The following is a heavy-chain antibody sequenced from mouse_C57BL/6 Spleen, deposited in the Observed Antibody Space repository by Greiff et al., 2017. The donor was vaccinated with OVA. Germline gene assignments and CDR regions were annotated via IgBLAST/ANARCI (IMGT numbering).Heavy chain of an antibody. CDR3: ARRDYYGSSYLGAMDY. J-gene: IGHJ4*01. Sequence: EVHLVESGGGLVQPGGSLKLSCAASGFTFSDYYMYWVRQTPEKRLEWVAYISNGGGSTYYPDTVKGRFTISRDNAKNTLYLQMSRLKSEDTAMYYCARRDYYGSSYLGAMDYWGQGTSVTVSS. CDR2: ISNGGGST. V-gene: IGHV5-12*01. CDR1: GFTFSDYY. D-gene: IGHD1-1*01.